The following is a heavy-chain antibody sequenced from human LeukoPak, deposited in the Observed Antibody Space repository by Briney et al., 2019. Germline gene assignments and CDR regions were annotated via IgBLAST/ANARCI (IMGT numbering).Heavy chain of an antibody. CDR3: TRGYSLNN. J-gene: IGHJ4*02. CDR2: TYYRSKWYN. V-gene: IGHV6-1*01. Sequence: SQTLSLTCAISGDSVSNNSTAWNWIRQSPSRGLEWLGRTYYRSKWYNDYAVSMRSRIIIKSDTSKNQFSLQFNSVTPEDTAVYYCTRGYSLNNWGQGTLVTVSS. CDR1: GDSVSNNSTA. D-gene: IGHD2-15*01.